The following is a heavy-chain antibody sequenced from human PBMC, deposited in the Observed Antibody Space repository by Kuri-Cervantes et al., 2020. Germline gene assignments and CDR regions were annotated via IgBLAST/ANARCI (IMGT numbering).Heavy chain of an antibody. V-gene: IGHV3-23*01. CDR3: AKSSETGGVSIAVAGKDFDY. D-gene: IGHD6-19*01. J-gene: IGHJ4*02. CDR2: ISGSGGST. CDR1: GFTFSHAW. Sequence: GGSLRLSCAASGFTFSHAWMSWVRQAPGKGLEWVSVISGSGGSTYYADSVKGRFTISRDNSKNTLYLQMNSLRAEDTAVYYCAKSSETGGVSIAVAGKDFDYWGQGTLVTVSS.